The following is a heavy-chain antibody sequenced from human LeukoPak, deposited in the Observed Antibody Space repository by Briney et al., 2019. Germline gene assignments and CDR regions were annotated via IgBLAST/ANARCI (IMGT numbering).Heavy chain of an antibody. CDR2: IKQDGSEI. V-gene: IGHV3-7*05. CDR1: GFTFKNYW. Sequence: PGGSLRLSCAASGFTFKNYWMSWVRQAPGKGLEWVANIKQDGSEINYVDSVKGRFTISRDNSKNTLYLLMNSLRADDTAVYYCARGSRRAAGALDSWGQGTLVTVSS. CDR3: ARGSRRAAGALDS. J-gene: IGHJ4*02. D-gene: IGHD6-13*01.